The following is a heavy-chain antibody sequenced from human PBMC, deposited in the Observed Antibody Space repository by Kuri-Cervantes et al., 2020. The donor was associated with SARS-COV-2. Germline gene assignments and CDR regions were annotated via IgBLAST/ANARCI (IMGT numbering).Heavy chain of an antibody. CDR3: ARSQHTTSRYYYYSLDV. J-gene: IGHJ6*02. V-gene: IGHV4-59*10. Sequence: GSLRLSCAVYGGSFSGYYWSWIRQSAGKGLEWIGRIYSSGSTSYNPSFRGRVTISIDTSKTQFSLRLSSVTAADTAVYYCARSQHTTSRYYYYSLDVWGQGTTVTVSS. D-gene: IGHD2-21*01. CDR1: GGSFSGYY. CDR2: IYSSGST.